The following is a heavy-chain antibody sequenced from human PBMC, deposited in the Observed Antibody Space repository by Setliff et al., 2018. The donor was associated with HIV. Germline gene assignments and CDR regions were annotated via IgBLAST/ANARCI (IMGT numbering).Heavy chain of an antibody. CDR1: GYTFVDDG. CDR3: SRDRSATWTPTTY. Sequence: GASVKVSCKASGYTFVDDGITWVRQAPGQGLEWMGWIGAYNGDTKYAQKSQDRVTMTIDTSASTAYMELRSLTSDDTAMYYCSRDRSATWTPTTYWGQGTLVTVSS. J-gene: IGHJ4*02. D-gene: IGHD6-25*01. V-gene: IGHV1-18*01. CDR2: IGAYNGDT.